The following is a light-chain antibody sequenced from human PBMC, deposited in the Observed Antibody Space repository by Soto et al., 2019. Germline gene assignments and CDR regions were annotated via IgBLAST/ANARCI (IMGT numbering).Light chain of an antibody. CDR2: EVS. Sequence: QSALTQPASVSGSPGQSITISCTGTSSDVGGYNYVSWYQQHPGKAPKLMIYEVSNRPSGVSNRFSGSKSGNTASLTISGLQADDEAHYYCSSYTSSTFYVFGTGTKVIVL. CDR1: SSDVGGYNY. J-gene: IGLJ1*01. V-gene: IGLV2-14*01. CDR3: SSYTSSTFYV.